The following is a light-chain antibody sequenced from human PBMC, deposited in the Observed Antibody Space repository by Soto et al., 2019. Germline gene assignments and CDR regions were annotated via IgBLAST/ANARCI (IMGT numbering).Light chain of an antibody. V-gene: IGKV3-20*01. CDR3: QQYGSSPL. Sequence: DIVLTQSPGTLSLSPGERATLSCRASQSVSSSYLAWYQQKPGQAPRLLIYGASSRATGIPDRLSGSGSGTDFTLTISRLEPEDFAVYYCQQYGSSPLFGQGTKLEIK. CDR1: QSVSSSY. CDR2: GAS. J-gene: IGKJ2*01.